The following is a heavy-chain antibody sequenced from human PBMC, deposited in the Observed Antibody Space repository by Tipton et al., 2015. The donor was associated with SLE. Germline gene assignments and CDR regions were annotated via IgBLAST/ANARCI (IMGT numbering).Heavy chain of an antibody. CDR1: GGSISSYY. CDR2: IYYSGST. Sequence: TLSLTCTVSGGSISSYYWTWIRQPPGKELEWIGYIYYSGSTDYNPSLKSRVTISIDTSKNQFPLKLSSVTAADTAVYYCAREVHFFDYWGQGTLVTVPS. CDR3: AREVHFFDY. V-gene: IGHV4-59*01. J-gene: IGHJ4*02.